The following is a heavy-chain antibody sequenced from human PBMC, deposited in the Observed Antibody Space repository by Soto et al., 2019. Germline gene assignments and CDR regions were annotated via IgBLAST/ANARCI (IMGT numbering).Heavy chain of an antibody. V-gene: IGHV1-46*03. Sequence: ASVKGSCQASGYTFTSYYMHWVRQAPGQGLEWMGIINPSGGSTSYAQKFQGRVTMTRDTSTSTVYMELSSLRSEDTAVYYCARGYSSGWYGPDVWGQGTTVTAP. D-gene: IGHD6-19*01. CDR3: ARGYSSGWYGPDV. CDR2: INPSGGST. CDR1: GYTFTSYY. J-gene: IGHJ6*02.